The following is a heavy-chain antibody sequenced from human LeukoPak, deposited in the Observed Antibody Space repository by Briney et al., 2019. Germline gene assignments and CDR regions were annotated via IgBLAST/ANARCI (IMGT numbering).Heavy chain of an antibody. Sequence: GASVKVSCKASGYTFTGYYMHWVRQAPGQGLEWVGWINPNSGGTSYAQKFQGRVTMTRDTSISTAYMELSRLRSDDTAVYYCAREHPPSFSRQQLPLEVDYWGQGTLVTVSS. J-gene: IGHJ4*02. V-gene: IGHV1-2*02. CDR2: INPNSGGT. D-gene: IGHD6-13*01. CDR1: GYTFTGYY. CDR3: AREHPPSFSRQQLPLEVDY.